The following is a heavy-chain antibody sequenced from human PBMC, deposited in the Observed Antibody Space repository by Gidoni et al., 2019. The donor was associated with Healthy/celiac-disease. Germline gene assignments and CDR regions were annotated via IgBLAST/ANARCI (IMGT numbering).Heavy chain of an antibody. D-gene: IGHD2-2*02. J-gene: IGHJ6*02. CDR2: ISGSGGST. CDR3: ANLGYCSSTSCYRSARYYYGMDV. CDR1: GFTFSSYA. Sequence: EVQLLESGGGLVQPGGSLRLSCAASGFTFSSYALRWVRQAPGKGLEWVSAISGSGGSTYYADSVKGRFTISRDNSKNTLYLQMNSLRAEDTAVYYCANLGYCSSTSCYRSARYYYGMDVWGQGTTVTVSS. V-gene: IGHV3-23*01.